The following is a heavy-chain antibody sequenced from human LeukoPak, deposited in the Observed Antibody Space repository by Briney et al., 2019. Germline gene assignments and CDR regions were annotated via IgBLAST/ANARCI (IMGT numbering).Heavy chain of an antibody. D-gene: IGHD2-2*01. CDR2: IYPRGST. J-gene: IGHJ3*02. CDR3: ARDYQPATDRTIDAFDI. CDR1: GGSISSGSYS. Sequence: SSQTLSLTCAVSGGSISSGSYSWSWIRQPPGKGLEWIGYIYPRGSTYYNPSLKSRVTISVDTSKNQFSLKLSSVTAADTAVYYCARDYQPATDRTIDAFDIWGQGTMVTVSS. V-gene: IGHV4-30-2*01.